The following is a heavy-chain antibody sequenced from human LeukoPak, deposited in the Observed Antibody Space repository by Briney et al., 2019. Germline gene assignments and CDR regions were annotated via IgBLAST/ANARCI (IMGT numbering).Heavy chain of an antibody. CDR3: ARGLGSSGYYSAN. J-gene: IGHJ4*02. V-gene: IGHV3-30*02. D-gene: IGHD3-22*01. CDR2: IRYDGSNK. CDR1: GFTFSTYG. Sequence: GGSLRLSCAASGFTFSTYGMHWVRQAPGKGLEWVAFIRYDGSNKYYADSVKGRFTISRDNSKNTLYLQMSSLRAEDTAVYYCARGLGSSGYYSANWGQGTLVTVSS.